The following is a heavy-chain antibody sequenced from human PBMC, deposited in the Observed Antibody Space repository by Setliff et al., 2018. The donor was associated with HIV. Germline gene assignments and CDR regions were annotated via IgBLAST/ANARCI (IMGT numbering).Heavy chain of an antibody. V-gene: IGHV4-38-2*01. D-gene: IGHD3-10*01. CDR1: GYTISSGYY. CDR2: ISYGGGT. J-gene: IGHJ4*02. Sequence: PSETLSLTCALSGYTISSGYYWAWIRQPPGKGLEWIGRISYGGGTHYNPSHKSRVTISVDTSKNQFSLKLSSVTAADTAVYYCARGNAQSGSYYDFWGQGPLVTVSS. CDR3: ARGNAQSGSYYDF.